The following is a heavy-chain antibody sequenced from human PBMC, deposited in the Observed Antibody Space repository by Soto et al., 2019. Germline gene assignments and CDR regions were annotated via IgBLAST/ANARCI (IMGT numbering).Heavy chain of an antibody. CDR2: ISSSSSYI. Sequence: GGSLRLSCAASGFTFSSYNMNWVRQAPGKGLEWVSSISSSSSYIYYADSVKGRFTISRDNAKNSLYLQMNSLRAEDTAVYYCARDLKVTMIVVVIHYYGMDVWGQGTTVTVSS. CDR1: GFTFSSYN. J-gene: IGHJ6*02. V-gene: IGHV3-21*01. D-gene: IGHD3-22*01. CDR3: ARDLKVTMIVVVIHYYGMDV.